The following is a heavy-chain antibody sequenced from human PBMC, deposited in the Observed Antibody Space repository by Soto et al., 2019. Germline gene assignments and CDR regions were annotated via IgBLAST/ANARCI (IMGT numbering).Heavy chain of an antibody. V-gene: IGHV4-4*07. D-gene: IGHD3-10*01. CDR2: IYTSGST. J-gene: IGHJ6*02. Sequence: WETLSLTCTVSGGSISSYYWSWIRQPAGKGLEWIGRIYTSGSTNYNPSLKSRVTMSVDTSKNQFSLKLSSVTAADTGVYYCARDVGHGSGTYYYYGMDVWGQGTTVTVSS. CDR1: GGSISSYY. CDR3: ARDVGHGSGTYYYYGMDV.